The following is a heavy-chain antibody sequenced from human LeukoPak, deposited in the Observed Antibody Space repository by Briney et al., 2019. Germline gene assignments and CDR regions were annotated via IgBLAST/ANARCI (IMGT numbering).Heavy chain of an antibody. D-gene: IGHD5-18*01. CDR3: AREYSYGKRDY. CDR1: GGSISSGGYY. V-gene: IGHV4-61*02. CDR2: IYTSGST. J-gene: IGHJ4*02. Sequence: SQTLSLTCTVSGGSISSGGYYWSWIRQPAGKGLEWIGRIYTSGSTNYNPSLKSRVTISVDTSKNQFSLKLSSVTAADTAVYYCAREYSYGKRDYWGQGTLVTVSS.